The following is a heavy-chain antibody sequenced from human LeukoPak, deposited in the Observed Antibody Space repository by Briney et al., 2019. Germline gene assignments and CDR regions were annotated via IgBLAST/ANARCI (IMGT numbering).Heavy chain of an antibody. CDR3: AKGPQLGSGYHPDY. J-gene: IGHJ4*02. CDR1: GFTFSSEA. V-gene: IGHV3-23*01. CDR2: ITGSDDRT. Sequence: GGSLRLSCAASGFTFSSEAMTWVRQAPGKGLDGVSTITGSDDRTYYADSVKGRFTISRDYSKNTLHLQLNSLRVEDTAIYYCAKGPQLGSGYHPDYWGQGTLVTASS. D-gene: IGHD3-22*01.